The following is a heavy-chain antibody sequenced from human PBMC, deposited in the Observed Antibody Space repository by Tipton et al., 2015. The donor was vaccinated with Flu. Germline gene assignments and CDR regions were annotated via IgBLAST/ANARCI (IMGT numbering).Heavy chain of an antibody. CDR3: ARGNRMVRGTYRASPKYSYGMDV. Sequence: SLRLSCAASGFTFSSYWMSWVRQAPGKGLEWVANIKQDGSEKYYVDSVKGRFTISRDNAKNSLYLQMNSLRAEDTAVYYCARGNRMVRGTYRASPKYSYGMDVWGQGTTVTVSS. CDR2: IKQDGSEK. V-gene: IGHV3-7*01. J-gene: IGHJ6*02. CDR1: GFTFSSYW. D-gene: IGHD3-10*01.